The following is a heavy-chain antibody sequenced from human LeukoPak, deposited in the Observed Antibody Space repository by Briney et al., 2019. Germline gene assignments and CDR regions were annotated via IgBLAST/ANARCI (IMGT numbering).Heavy chain of an antibody. CDR3: AKGRVLTGYSATFDY. J-gene: IGHJ4*02. CDR2: ISGSGGST. V-gene: IGHV3-23*01. Sequence: PGESLRLSCAASGFTFSSYAMSWVRQAPGKGLEWVSAISGSGGSTYYADSVKGRFTISRDNSKNTLYLQMNSLRAEDTAVYYCAKGRVLTGYSATFDYWGQGTLVTVSS. D-gene: IGHD3-9*01. CDR1: GFTFSSYA.